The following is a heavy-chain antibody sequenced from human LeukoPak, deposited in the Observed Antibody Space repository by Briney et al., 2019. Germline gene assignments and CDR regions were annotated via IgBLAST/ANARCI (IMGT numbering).Heavy chain of an antibody. J-gene: IGHJ4*02. V-gene: IGHV1-2*06. CDR1: GYTFTGYY. CDR2: INPNSGGT. D-gene: IGHD3-10*01. Sequence: ASVKVSCKASGYTFTGYYMHWVRQAPGQGLEWMGRINPNSGGTNYAQKFQGRVTMTRDTSISTAYMELSRLRSDDTAVYYCASTLWFGGLRFDYWGQGTLVTVSS. CDR3: ASTLWFGGLRFDY.